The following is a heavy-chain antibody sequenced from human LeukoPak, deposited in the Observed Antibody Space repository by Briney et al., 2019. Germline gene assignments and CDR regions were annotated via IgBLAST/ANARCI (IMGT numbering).Heavy chain of an antibody. Sequence: GGSLRLSCAASGFTFSNYDKHWFRHATEKVLPWASAIGTAGDTYYPGSVKGRFTISRENAKNSLYLHMNSLSAGDTAVYYCASSPAYSSSWYAIDNWGQGTLVTVSS. D-gene: IGHD6-13*01. CDR2: IGTAGDT. V-gene: IGHV3-13*01. J-gene: IGHJ4*02. CDR1: GFTFSNYD. CDR3: ASSPAYSSSWYAIDN.